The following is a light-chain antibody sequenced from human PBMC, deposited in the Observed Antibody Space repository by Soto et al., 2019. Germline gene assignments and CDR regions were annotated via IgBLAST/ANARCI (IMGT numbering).Light chain of an antibody. CDR2: KAS. V-gene: IGKV1-5*03. CDR3: QQYNSDWNT. J-gene: IGKJ2*01. CDR1: QSISNS. Sequence: DIQMTQSPSTLSASVRGRVTITCRASQSISNSLAWYQQRPGKAPKLLIYKASSLETGVPSRFSGSGSGTEFTLTISSLQPDDFATYYCQQYNSDWNTFGQGTKVDIK.